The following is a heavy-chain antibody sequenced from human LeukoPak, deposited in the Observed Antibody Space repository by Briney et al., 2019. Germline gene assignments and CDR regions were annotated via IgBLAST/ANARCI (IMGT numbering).Heavy chain of an antibody. V-gene: IGHV4-39*01. CDR2: IYYSGST. CDR1: GGSISSSSYY. J-gene: IGHJ4*02. CDR3: ARQESQYQLPFDY. Sequence: PSETLSLTCTVSGGSISSSSYYWGWIRQPPGKGLEWIGSIYYSGSTYYNPSLKSRVTISVDTSKNQFSLKLSSVTAADTAVYYCARQESQYQLPFDYWGQGTLVTVPS. D-gene: IGHD2-2*01.